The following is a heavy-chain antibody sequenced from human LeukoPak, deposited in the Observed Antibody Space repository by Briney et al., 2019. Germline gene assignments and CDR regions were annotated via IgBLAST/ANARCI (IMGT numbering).Heavy chain of an antibody. J-gene: IGHJ4*02. CDR3: ATEIGSGWFYDY. CDR2: IYPGDSEV. V-gene: IGHV5-51*01. D-gene: IGHD6-19*01. CDR1: GYRFTSYW. Sequence: GESLKISCKASGYRFTSYWIGWVRQMPGIGLEWMGMIYPGDSEVRYGPAFQGQVTISADKSVNTAYLQWSSLKASDTAIYYCATEIGSGWFYDYWGQGTLVTVSS.